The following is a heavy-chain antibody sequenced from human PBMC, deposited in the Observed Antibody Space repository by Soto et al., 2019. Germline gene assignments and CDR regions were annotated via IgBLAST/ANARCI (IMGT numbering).Heavy chain of an antibody. J-gene: IGHJ6*02. CDR3: ANAIYYYYGMDV. D-gene: IGHD2-8*01. V-gene: IGHV3-30-3*01. CDR2: ISYDGSNK. Sequence: PGGSLRLSCAASGFTXSSYAMHWVRQAPGKGLEWVAVISYDGSNKYYADSVKGRFTISRDNSKNALYPQMNSLRAEDTAVYYCANAIYYYYGMDVWGQGTTVTVSS. CDR1: GFTXSSYA.